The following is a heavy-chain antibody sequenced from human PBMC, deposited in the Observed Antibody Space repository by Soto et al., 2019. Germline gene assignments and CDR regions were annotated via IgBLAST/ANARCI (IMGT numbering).Heavy chain of an antibody. CDR2: INPNSGGT. CDR3: ARVVAGSWYFDL. D-gene: IGHD6-19*01. CDR1: GYTFTGYY. V-gene: IGHV1-2*04. J-gene: IGHJ2*01. Sequence: QVQLVQSGAEVKKPGASVKVSCKASGYTFTGYYMHWVRQAPGQGLEWMGWINPNSGGTNNAQKFQGWATMTRDRAIVTAYMLLSRLRADDTAVYYSARVVAGSWYFDLSGRGTLVTVSS.